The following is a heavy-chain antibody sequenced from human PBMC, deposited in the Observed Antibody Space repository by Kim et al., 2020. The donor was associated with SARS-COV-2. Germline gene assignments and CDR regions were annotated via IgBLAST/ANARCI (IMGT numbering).Heavy chain of an antibody. J-gene: IGHJ4*02. CDR1: GGTFSSYA. Sequence: SVKVSCKASGGTFSSYAISWVRQAPGQGLEWMGGIIPIFGTANYAQKFQGIVTITADESTSTAYMELSSLRSEDTAVYYCARYYYDSSGPKAFDYWGQGTLVTVSS. CDR3: ARYYYDSSGPKAFDY. V-gene: IGHV1-69*13. CDR2: IIPIFGTA. D-gene: IGHD3-22*01.